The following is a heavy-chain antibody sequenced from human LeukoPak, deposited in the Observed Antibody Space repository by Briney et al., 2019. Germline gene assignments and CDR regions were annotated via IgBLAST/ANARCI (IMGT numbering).Heavy chain of an antibody. CDR3: ARPDSSSSYSWFDT. V-gene: IGHV4-59*12. CDR2: IYYSGST. Sequence: PSETLSLTCTVSGGSISSYYWSWIRQPPGKGLEWIGYIYYSGSTNYNPSLKSRVTISVDTSKNQFSLKLSSVTAADTAVYYCARPDSSSSYSWFDTWGQGTLVTVSS. D-gene: IGHD6-6*01. CDR1: GGSISSYY. J-gene: IGHJ5*02.